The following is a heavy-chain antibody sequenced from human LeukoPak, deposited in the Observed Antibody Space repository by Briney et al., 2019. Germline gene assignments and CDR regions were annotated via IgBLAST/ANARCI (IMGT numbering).Heavy chain of an antibody. D-gene: IGHD2-8*02. J-gene: IGHJ4*02. CDR2: IKDKFYSETT. V-gene: IGHV3-15*01. Sequence: GGSLRLSCAASEITFSDTWMNWVRQAPGKGLEWVGRIKDKFYSETTDYAAPVKGRFIISRDDSKKTVYLQMNSLKADDAAVYFCTTVTVCTGSSCPGAFDHWGQGTVVTVSS. CDR3: TTVTVCTGSSCPGAFDH. CDR1: EITFSDTW.